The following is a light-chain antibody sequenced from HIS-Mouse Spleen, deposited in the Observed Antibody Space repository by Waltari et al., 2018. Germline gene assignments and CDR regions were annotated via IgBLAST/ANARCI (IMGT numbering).Light chain of an antibody. CDR1: QSLLHSNGYNY. Sequence: DIVMTQSPLSLPVTPGEQASIPCRSSQSLLHSNGYNYLDWYLQKPGQSPQLLIYLGSNRASGVPDRFSGSGSGTDFTLKISRVEAEDVGVYYCMQALQTPPWTFGQGTKVEIK. V-gene: IGKV2-28*01. CDR3: MQALQTPPWT. CDR2: LGS. J-gene: IGKJ1*01.